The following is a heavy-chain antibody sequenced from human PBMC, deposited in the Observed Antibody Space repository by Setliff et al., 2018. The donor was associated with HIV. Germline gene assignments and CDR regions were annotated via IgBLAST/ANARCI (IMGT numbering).Heavy chain of an antibody. CDR2: INPSGGST. D-gene: IGHD3-10*01. CDR3: ARWGRGFGY. Sequence: ASVKVSCKASGYTFTVYHMHWVRQAPGQGLEWMGIINPSGGSTSYALKFQDRVTMTRDTSTSTVYMEMRSLTSEDTAMYYCARWGRGFGYWGQGTLVTVSS. J-gene: IGHJ4*02. V-gene: IGHV1-46*01. CDR1: GYTFTVYH.